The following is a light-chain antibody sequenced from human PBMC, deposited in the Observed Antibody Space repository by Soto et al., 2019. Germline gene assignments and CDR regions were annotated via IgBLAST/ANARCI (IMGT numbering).Light chain of an antibody. V-gene: IGKV3-20*01. J-gene: IGKJ1*01. CDR1: QSVRSDY. Sequence: ENVFTMSPGTVSLCQGERATLSCRASQSVRSDYLAWYQQKPGQAPRLHIYGASTRATGIPDRFTGSGSGTDFTLTISRLEPEDFAVYYCQQYGSSPRPFGQGTKVAI. CDR2: GAS. CDR3: QQYGSSPRP.